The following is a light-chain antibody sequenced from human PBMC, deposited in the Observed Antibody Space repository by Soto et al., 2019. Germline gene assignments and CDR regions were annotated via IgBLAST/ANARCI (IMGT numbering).Light chain of an antibody. J-gene: IGLJ3*02. Sequence: QSVLTQPPSVSGAPGQRVTISCTGSSSNIGAGYDVNWYQQLPGTAPKLLIYGDSNRPSGVPDRFSGSKSGTSASLVITGLQAEDEADYSCQSYDRSLNYWLFGGGTKVTVL. CDR3: QSYDRSLNYWL. V-gene: IGLV1-40*01. CDR1: SSNIGAGYD. CDR2: GDS.